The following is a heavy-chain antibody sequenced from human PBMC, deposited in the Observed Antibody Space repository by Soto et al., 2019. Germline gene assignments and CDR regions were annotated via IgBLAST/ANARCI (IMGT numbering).Heavy chain of an antibody. CDR3: ASDLVGASDSYGLDV. J-gene: IGHJ6*02. CDR2: IWHDGNNK. D-gene: IGHD1-26*01. Sequence: LRLSCAASGFTFSNYGMHWVRQAPGKGLEWVAIIWHDGNNKYYADSVRGRFVISRDNSKNRLYLQMNSLRAEDTAVYYCASDLVGASDSYGLDVWGQGTPVTV. CDR1: GFTFSNYG. V-gene: IGHV3-33*01.